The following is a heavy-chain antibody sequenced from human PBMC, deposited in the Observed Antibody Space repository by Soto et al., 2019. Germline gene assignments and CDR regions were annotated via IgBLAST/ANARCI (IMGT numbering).Heavy chain of an antibody. Sequence: GGSLRLSCAASGFTFSSYDMHWVRQATGKGLEWVSAIGTAGDTYYPGSVKGRFTISRENAKNSLYLQMNSLRAGDTAVYYCARGGGRVDTEGNPYYYYYMDVWGKGTTVTVSS. CDR3: ARGGGRVDTEGNPYYYYYMDV. J-gene: IGHJ6*03. V-gene: IGHV3-13*01. D-gene: IGHD5-18*01. CDR1: GFTFSSYD. CDR2: IGTAGDT.